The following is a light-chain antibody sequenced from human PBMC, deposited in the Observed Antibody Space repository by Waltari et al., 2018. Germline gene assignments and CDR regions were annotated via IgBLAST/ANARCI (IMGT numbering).Light chain of an antibody. J-gene: IGKJ2*03. Sequence: DLQMTRSPSSLSASVGDRVTITCRASQSTNRDVNWYQQKPGTAPKLPIHAGSNLESGVPSRYSVSGSGIEFTLTISGLQSEDCALYYCQQYNDWYSFGQGTNLEI. CDR3: QQYNDWYS. V-gene: IGKV1-39*01. CDR2: AGS. CDR1: QSTNRD.